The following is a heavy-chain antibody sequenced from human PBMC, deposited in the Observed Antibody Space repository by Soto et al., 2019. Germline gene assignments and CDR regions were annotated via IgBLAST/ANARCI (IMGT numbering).Heavy chain of an antibody. CDR2: IYSGDST. CDR1: GFTVSSIY. D-gene: IGHD3-3*01. J-gene: IGHJ3*02. V-gene: IGHV3-66*01. Sequence: GGSLRLSCAASGFTVSSIYMSWVRQAPGKGLEWVSVIYSGDSTYYADSVKGRFTISRDNSKNMLYLQMNSLRVEDTAVYYCAREVRVRGFAFDIWGQGTMVTVSS. CDR3: AREVRVRGFAFDI.